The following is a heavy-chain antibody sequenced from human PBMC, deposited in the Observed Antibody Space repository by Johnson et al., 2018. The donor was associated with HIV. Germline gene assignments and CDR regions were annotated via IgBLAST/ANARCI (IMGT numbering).Heavy chain of an antibody. CDR1: GFKLYEYD. V-gene: IGHV3-20*04. J-gene: IGHJ3*02. Sequence: VQLVESGGDVVRPGGSLRISCVASGFKLYEYDVSWVRQVPGKGLEWVSGITWSGGGTTYADSVKGRFTVSSDNAKNSLYLQMNSLRAEDTAVYYCARMRRLPDAFDIWGQGTMVTVSS. CDR3: ARMRRLPDAFDI. CDR2: ITWSGGGT.